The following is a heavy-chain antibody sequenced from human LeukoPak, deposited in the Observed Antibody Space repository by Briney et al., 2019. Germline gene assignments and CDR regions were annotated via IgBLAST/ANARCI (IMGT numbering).Heavy chain of an antibody. CDR2: ISGSGGST. Sequence: TGGSLRLSCAASGFTFSSYAMSWVRQAPGKGLEWVSAISGSGGSTYYADSVKGRFTISRDNSKNTLYLQMNSLRAEDTAVYYCAKDLNYYGSGSSDPWGQGTLVTVSS. V-gene: IGHV3-23*01. CDR1: GFTFSSYA. J-gene: IGHJ5*02. D-gene: IGHD3-10*01. CDR3: AKDLNYYGSGSSDP.